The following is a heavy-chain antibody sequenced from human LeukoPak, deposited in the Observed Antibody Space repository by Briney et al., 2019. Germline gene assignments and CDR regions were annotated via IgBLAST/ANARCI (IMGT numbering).Heavy chain of an antibody. CDR3: ARDLTYPQRYFDL. V-gene: IGHV3-21*01. Sequence: GGSLRLSCAASGFTFSRYSMNWVRQAPGKGLEWVSSISSSSSYIHYADSVKGRFTISRDNAKNSLYLQMNSLRAEDTAVYYCARDLTYPQRYFDLWGRGTLVTVSS. CDR1: GFTFSRYS. CDR2: ISSSSSYI. D-gene: IGHD3-9*01. J-gene: IGHJ2*01.